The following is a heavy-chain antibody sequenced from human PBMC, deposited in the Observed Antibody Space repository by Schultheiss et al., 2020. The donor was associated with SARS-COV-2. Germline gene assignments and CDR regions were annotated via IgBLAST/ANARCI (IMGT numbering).Heavy chain of an antibody. V-gene: IGHV3-74*01. CDR2: INSDGSST. CDR1: GFTFSSYW. Sequence: GESLKISCAASGFTFSSYWMHWVRQAPGKGLVWVSRINSDGSSTSYADSVKGRFTISRDNAKNTLYLQMNSLRAEDTAVYYCARVWDCSGGSCYYGMDVWGQGTTVTVSS. D-gene: IGHD2-15*01. CDR3: ARVWDCSGGSCYYGMDV. J-gene: IGHJ6*02.